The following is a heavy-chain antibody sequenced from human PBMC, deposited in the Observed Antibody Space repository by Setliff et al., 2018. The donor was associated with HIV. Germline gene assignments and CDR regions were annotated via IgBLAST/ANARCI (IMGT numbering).Heavy chain of an antibody. V-gene: IGHV1-3*01. D-gene: IGHD6-19*01. Sequence: GASVKVSCKASGYTFTSYYMHWVRQAPGQGLEWMGWINAGNGNTKYSQKFQGRVTIIRDTSASTAYMELSSLRSEDTAVYYCARDPRGDRSGWFFDYWGQGTLVTVSS. CDR2: INAGNGNT. CDR3: ARDPRGDRSGWFFDY. CDR1: GYTFTSYY. J-gene: IGHJ4*02.